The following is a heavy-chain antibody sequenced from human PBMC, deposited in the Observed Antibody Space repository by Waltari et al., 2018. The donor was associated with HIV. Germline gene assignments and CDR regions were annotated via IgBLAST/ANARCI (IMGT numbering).Heavy chain of an antibody. V-gene: IGHV1-8*02. CDR1: GYTFSNYQ. D-gene: IGHD5-12*01. CDR2: LSPNSGNT. CDR3: ARGTSGTYFDY. J-gene: IGHJ4*02. Sequence: QVQLVQSGAEVKKPGASVRVSCTAVGYTFSNYQINWVRQATGQGRDWMGWLSPNSGNTGSAQKFQGRLTMTRDTSTGTAYLEMSALTSDDTGIYFCARGTSGTYFDYWGQGTLVAVSS.